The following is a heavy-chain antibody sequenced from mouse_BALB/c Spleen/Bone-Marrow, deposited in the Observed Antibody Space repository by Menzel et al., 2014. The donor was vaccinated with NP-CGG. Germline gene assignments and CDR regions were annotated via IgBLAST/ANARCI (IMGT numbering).Heavy chain of an antibody. CDR3: ARYYYGSSLFAY. J-gene: IGHJ3*01. Sequence: VQLQQSGAELVKPGASVKLSCTASGFNIKDTYMYWVKQRPEQGLEWIGRIDPANGNTKYDPKFQDKATITADTSSNTASLQLSSLTPEDTAVYYCARYYYGSSLFAYWGQGTLVTVSA. D-gene: IGHD1-1*01. V-gene: IGHV14-3*02. CDR2: IDPANGNT. CDR1: GFNIKDTY.